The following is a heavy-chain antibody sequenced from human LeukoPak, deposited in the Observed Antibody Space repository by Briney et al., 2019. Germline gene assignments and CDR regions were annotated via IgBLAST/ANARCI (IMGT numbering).Heavy chain of an antibody. CDR3: ARAVPYYYGSGSYYNNWFDP. J-gene: IGHJ5*02. Sequence: ASVKVSCKASGYTFTGYYMHWVRQAPGQGLEWMGWINPNSGGTNYAQKFQGRVTITRNTSISTAYMELSSLRSEDTAVYYCARAVPYYYGSGSYYNNWFDPWGQGTLVTVSS. D-gene: IGHD3-10*01. CDR1: GYTFTGYY. V-gene: IGHV1-2*02. CDR2: INPNSGGT.